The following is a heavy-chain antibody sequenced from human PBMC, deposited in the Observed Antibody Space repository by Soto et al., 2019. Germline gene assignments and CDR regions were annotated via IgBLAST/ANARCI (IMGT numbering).Heavy chain of an antibody. V-gene: IGHV1-18*01. Sequence: QVQLVQSGAEVKKPGASVKVSCKTSGYTFRSYGISWVRQAPGQGLEWMGWTSPYNGNTNYAQKFQGRVTMTTDTSTTTDYMEMRRSRYAAADVYYCTSVGYHGSGTADDWGQGTLVTVSS. D-gene: IGHD3-10*01. CDR1: GYTFRSYG. CDR3: TSVGYHGSGTADD. J-gene: IGHJ4*02. CDR2: TSPYNGNT.